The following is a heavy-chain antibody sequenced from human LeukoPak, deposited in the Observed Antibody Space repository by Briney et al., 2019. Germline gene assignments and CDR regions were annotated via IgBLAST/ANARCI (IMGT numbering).Heavy chain of an antibody. CDR2: ISGSGGST. CDR3: ARVVSIFGVVSEGDY. D-gene: IGHD3-3*01. V-gene: IGHV3-23*01. J-gene: IGHJ4*02. CDR1: GFTFSSYA. Sequence: GGSLRLSCAASGFTFSSYAMSWVRQAPGKGLEWVSAISGSGGSTYYADSVKSRFTISRDNSKNTLYLQMNSLRAEDTAVYYCARVVSIFGVVSEGDYWGQGTLVTVSS.